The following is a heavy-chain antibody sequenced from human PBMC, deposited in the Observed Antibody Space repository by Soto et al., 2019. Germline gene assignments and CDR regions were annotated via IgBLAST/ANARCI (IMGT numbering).Heavy chain of an antibody. CDR3: ARDLSAARGPMVRGVGIDY. J-gene: IGHJ4*02. CDR1: GFTFSSYA. V-gene: IGHV3-30-3*01. Sequence: GGSLRLSCAASGFTFSSYAMHWVRQAPGKGLEWVAVISYDGSNKYYADSVKGRFTISRDNSKNTLYLQMNSLRAEDTAVYYCARDLSAARGPMVRGVGIDYWGQGTLVTVSS. D-gene: IGHD3-10*01. CDR2: ISYDGSNK.